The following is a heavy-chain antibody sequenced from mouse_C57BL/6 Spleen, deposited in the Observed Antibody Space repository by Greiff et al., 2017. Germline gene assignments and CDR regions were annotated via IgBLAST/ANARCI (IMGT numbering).Heavy chain of an antibody. J-gene: IGHJ2*01. D-gene: IGHD1-1*01. V-gene: IGHV1-82*01. CDR1: GYAFSSSW. CDR3: ARGVPGSSSYYFDY. CDR2: IYPGDGDT. Sequence: QVQLKESGPELVKPGASVKISCKASGYAFSSSWMNWVKQRPGKGLEWIGRIYPGDGDTNYNGKFKGKATLTADKSSSTAYMQISSLTSEDSAVYFCARGVPGSSSYYFDYWGQGTTLTVSS.